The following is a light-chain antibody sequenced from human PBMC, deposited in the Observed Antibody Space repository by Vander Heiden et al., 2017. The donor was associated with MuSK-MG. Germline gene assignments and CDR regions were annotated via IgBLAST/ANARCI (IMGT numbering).Light chain of an antibody. CDR1: NIGSKS. Sequence: SYVLTQPPSVSVAPGQTARITCGGNNIGSKSVHWYQQKPGQAPVRGGEEDSDRPSGIPERFAGSNSGKKATLTISRVEAGDEADDDCQVWDSSSDQEVFGTGTKVTVL. CDR3: QVWDSSSDQEV. CDR2: EDS. J-gene: IGLJ1*01. V-gene: IGLV3-21*02.